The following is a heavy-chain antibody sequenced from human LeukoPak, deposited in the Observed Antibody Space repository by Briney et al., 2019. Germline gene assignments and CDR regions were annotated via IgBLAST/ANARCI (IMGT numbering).Heavy chain of an antibody. Sequence: GGSLRLSCAASGFTFSSYWMSWVRQAPGKGLELVANIKQDGSEKYYVDSVKGRFTISRDNAKNSLYLQMNSLRAEDTAVYYCAREKKEMATITGFDYWGQGTLVTVSS. CDR1: GFTFSSYW. CDR3: AREKKEMATITGFDY. D-gene: IGHD5-24*01. V-gene: IGHV3-7*01. CDR2: IKQDGSEK. J-gene: IGHJ4*02.